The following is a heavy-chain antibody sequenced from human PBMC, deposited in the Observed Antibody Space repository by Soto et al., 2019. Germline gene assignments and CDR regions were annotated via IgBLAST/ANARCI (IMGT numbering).Heavy chain of an antibody. Sequence: ANYAQKFQGRVTITADESTSTAYMELSRLRSEDTAVYYGAKRHVDTAMVTGYFDYWGQGTLVTVSS. J-gene: IGHJ4*02. V-gene: IGHV1-69*01. CDR2: A. D-gene: IGHD5-18*01. CDR3: AKRHVDTAMVTGYFDY.